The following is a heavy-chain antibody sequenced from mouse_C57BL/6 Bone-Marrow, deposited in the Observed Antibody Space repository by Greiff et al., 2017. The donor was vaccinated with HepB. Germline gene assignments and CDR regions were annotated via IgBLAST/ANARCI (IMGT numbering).Heavy chain of an antibody. J-gene: IGHJ4*01. CDR1: GFTFSSYA. V-gene: IGHV5-4*01. D-gene: IGHD1-1*01. CDR2: ISDGGSYT. Sequence: EVHLVESGGGLVKPGGSLKLSCAASGFTFSSYAMSWVRQTPEKRLEWVATISDGGSYTYYPDNVKGRFTISRDNAKNNLYLQMSHLKSEDTAMYYCARDPYYFYYAMDYWGQGTSVTVSS. CDR3: ARDPYYFYYAMDY.